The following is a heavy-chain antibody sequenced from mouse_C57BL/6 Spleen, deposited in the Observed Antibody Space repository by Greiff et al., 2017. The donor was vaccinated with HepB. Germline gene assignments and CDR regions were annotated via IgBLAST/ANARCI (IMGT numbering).Heavy chain of an antibody. Sequence: EVKLMESGGGLVQPGGSLSLSCAASGFTFTDYYMSWVRQPPGKALEWLGFIRNKANGYTTEYSASVKGRFTISRDNSQSILYLQMNALRAEDSATYYCERYEGITTVVATPYAMDYWGQGTSVTVSS. CDR1: GFTFTDYY. CDR3: ERYEGITTVVATPYAMDY. D-gene: IGHD1-1*01. V-gene: IGHV7-3*01. J-gene: IGHJ4*01. CDR2: IRNKANGYTT.